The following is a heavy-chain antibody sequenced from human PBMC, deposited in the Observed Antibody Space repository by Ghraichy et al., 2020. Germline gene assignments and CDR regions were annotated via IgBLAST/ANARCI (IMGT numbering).Heavy chain of an antibody. Sequence: GESLNISCAASGFTVSSNYMSWVRQAPGKGLEWVSVIYSGGSTYYADSVKGRFTISRDNSKNTLYLQMNSLRAEDTAVYYCATAISVPYGDGDFDYWGQGTLVTVSS. CDR3: ATAISVPYGDGDFDY. CDR1: GFTVSSNY. V-gene: IGHV3-53*01. J-gene: IGHJ4*02. CDR2: IYSGGST. D-gene: IGHD4-17*01.